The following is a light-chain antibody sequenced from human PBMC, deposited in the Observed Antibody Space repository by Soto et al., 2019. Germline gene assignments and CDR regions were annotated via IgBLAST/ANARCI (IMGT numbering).Light chain of an antibody. CDR3: QKYNSALYT. CDR1: QRISNY. J-gene: IGKJ2*01. Sequence: DIPMTQSPSSLSASVGDRATITCRASQRISNYLAWYQQKPGKVPKLLIYAASTLQSGVPSRFSGSGSGTDFTLTISSLYPEDVATYYCQKYNSALYTFGQGTKLEIK. CDR2: AAS. V-gene: IGKV1-27*01.